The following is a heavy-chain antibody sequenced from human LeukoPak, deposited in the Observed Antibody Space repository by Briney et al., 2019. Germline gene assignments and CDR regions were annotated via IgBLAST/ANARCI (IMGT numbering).Heavy chain of an antibody. Sequence: GGSLRLSCAASGFTFSSYSMNWVRQAPGKGLEWVSSISSSSSYIYYADSVKGRFTISRGNAKDSLYLQMNSLRAEDTAVYYCARGLAYCGGDCYTYFDYWGQGTLVTVSS. CDR3: ARGLAYCGGDCYTYFDY. CDR1: GFTFSSYS. J-gene: IGHJ4*02. V-gene: IGHV3-21*01. CDR2: ISSSSSYI. D-gene: IGHD2-21*01.